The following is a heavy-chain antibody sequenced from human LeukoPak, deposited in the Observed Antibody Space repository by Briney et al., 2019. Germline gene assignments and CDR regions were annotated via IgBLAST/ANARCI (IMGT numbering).Heavy chain of an antibody. CDR2: IIPIFGTA. D-gene: IGHD6-19*01. CDR3: ASAASTAVARHRQDWYFDL. CDR1: GGTFSSYA. J-gene: IGHJ2*01. V-gene: IGHV1-69*13. Sequence: SVKVSCKASGGTFSSYAISWVRQAPGQGLEWMGGIIPIFGTANYAQKFQGRVTITADESTSTAYMELSSLRSEDTAVYYCASAASTAVARHRQDWYFDLWGRGTLVTVSS.